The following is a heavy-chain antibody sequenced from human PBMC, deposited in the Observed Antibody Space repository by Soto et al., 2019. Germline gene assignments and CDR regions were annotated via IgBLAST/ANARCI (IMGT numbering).Heavy chain of an antibody. D-gene: IGHD6-25*01. Sequence: GGSLRLSCAASGFTFSSYAMHWVRQAPGKGLEWVAVISYDGSNKYYADSVKGRFTISRDNSKNTLYLQMNSLRAEDTAVYYCARDHLGIPSGPFDYWGQGTLVTVSS. CDR2: ISYDGSNK. J-gene: IGHJ4*02. V-gene: IGHV3-30-3*01. CDR1: GFTFSSYA. CDR3: ARDHLGIPSGPFDY.